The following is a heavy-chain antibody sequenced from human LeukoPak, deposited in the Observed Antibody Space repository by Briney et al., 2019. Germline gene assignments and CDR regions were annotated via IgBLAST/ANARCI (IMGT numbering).Heavy chain of an antibody. CDR2: IKQDGSEK. CDR3: ARDPDFWSGYYTIGCFDY. D-gene: IGHD3-3*01. J-gene: IGHJ4*02. Sequence: TGGSLRLSCAASGFTFSSYWMSWVRQAPGKGLEWVANIKQDGSEKYYVDSVKGRFTISRDNAKNSLYLQMNSLRAEDTAVYYCARDPDFWSGYYTIGCFDYWGQGTLVTVSP. V-gene: IGHV3-7*01. CDR1: GFTFSSYW.